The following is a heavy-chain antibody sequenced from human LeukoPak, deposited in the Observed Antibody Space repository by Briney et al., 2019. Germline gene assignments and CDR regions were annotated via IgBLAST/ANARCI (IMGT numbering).Heavy chain of an antibody. CDR2: ISSSSSYI. CDR3: ARGGIAAAGTFDY. D-gene: IGHD6-13*01. V-gene: IGHV3-21*01. Sequence: GGSLRLSCAASGFTFSSYSMNWVRQAPGKGLEWVSSISSSSSYIYYADPVKGRFTISRDNAKNSLYLQMNSLRAEDTAVYYCARGGIAAAGTFDYWGQGTLVTVSS. J-gene: IGHJ4*02. CDR1: GFTFSSYS.